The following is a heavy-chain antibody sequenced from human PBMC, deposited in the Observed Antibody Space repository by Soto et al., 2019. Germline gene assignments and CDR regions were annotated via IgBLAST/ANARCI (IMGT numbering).Heavy chain of an antibody. CDR3: AREGCGLDTDIVTGYYYGMDV. CDR1: GFTFSSYG. J-gene: IGHJ6*02. Sequence: GGSLRLSCAASGFTFSSYGMHWVRQAPGKGLEWVAVIWYDGSNKYYADSVKGRFTISRDNSKNTLYLQMNSLRAEDTAVYYWAREGCGLDTDIVTGYYYGMDVWGQGARVTGSS. CDR2: IWYDGSNK. V-gene: IGHV3-33*01. D-gene: IGHD5-18*01.